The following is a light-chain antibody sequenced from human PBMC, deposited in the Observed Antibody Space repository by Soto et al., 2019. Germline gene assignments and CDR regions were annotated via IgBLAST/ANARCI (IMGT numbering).Light chain of an antibody. J-gene: IGKJ2*01. CDR3: QQYGGSPLYT. V-gene: IGKV3-20*01. CDR2: GAS. Sequence: EIVLTQSPGTLSLSPGERATLSCRASQSVSSSYLAWYQQKPGQAPRLLIYGASSRATGIPDRFSGSGSGTDFTLTISRLEPEDFAVYYCQQYGGSPLYTFGQGTK. CDR1: QSVSSSY.